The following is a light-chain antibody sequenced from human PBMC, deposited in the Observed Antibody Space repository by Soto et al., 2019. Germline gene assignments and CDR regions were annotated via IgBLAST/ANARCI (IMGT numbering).Light chain of an antibody. CDR1: SGHSSYA. Sequence: VLTQSPGGSASLGASVKLTGTLRSGHSSYAIAWHQQQPEKGPRYLMKLNSDGSHSKGDWIPDRSSGSSPGAERYLTIASLQSEDEADYYCQTWGTGIRVFGGGTKVTV. V-gene: IGLV4-69*01. J-gene: IGLJ2*01. CDR3: QTWGTGIRV. CDR2: LNSDGSH.